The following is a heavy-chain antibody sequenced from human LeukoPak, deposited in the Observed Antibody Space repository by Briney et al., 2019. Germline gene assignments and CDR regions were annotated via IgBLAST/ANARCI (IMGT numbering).Heavy chain of an antibody. Sequence: GSLRLSCAASGFTFSSYSMNWVRQPPGKGLEWIGEINHSGSTNYNPSLKSRVTISVDTSKNQFSLKLDSVTAADTAVYYCAKGTSSGWYYFDYWGQGTLVTVSS. CDR3: AKGTSSGWYYFDY. D-gene: IGHD6-19*01. J-gene: IGHJ4*02. CDR1: GFTFSSYS. V-gene: IGHV4-34*01. CDR2: INHSGST.